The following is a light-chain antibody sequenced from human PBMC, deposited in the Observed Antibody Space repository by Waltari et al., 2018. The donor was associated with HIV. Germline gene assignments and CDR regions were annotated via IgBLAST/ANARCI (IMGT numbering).Light chain of an antibody. V-gene: IGKV2-30*01. Sequence: DVVMTQSPLSLPVTLGQPASLSCRSSQILVYSDGNTYLNLFQQRPGQSPRRLLYKVANRDSGVPDRFSGSGSCTDFTLKISRVEAEDVGVYYCMQGTHWPWTFGQGTKVEIK. CDR3: MQGTHWPWT. J-gene: IGKJ1*01. CDR2: KVA. CDR1: QILVYSDGNTY.